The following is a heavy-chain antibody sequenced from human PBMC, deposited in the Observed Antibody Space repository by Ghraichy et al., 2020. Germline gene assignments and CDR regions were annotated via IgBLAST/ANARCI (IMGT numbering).Heavy chain of an antibody. J-gene: IGHJ6*02. CDR3: ARGSSVVRFYYYDGMDV. CDR2: ITRSSSFK. D-gene: IGHD4-23*01. V-gene: IGHV3-48*02. CDR1: GLSDYS. Sequence: GGSLRLSCVGSGLSDYSMNWVRQSPGKGLEWILYITRSSSFKSYTDSVKGRFTISRDNAQNSLYLQMNSLRDEDTAVYYCARGSSVVRFYYYDGMDVWGQGTTVTVSS.